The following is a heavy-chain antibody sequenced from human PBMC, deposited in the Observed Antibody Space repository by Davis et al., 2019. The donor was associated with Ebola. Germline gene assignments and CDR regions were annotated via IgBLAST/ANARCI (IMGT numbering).Heavy chain of an antibody. J-gene: IGHJ4*02. V-gene: IGHV3-30*02. Sequence: GGSLRLSCVASTFSFTDYYMSWIRLAPGKGLEWVAFIRFDGSKEYYGDSVKGRFTVSRDNSKNTVFLQMNSLRAEDTAIYYCARDHGQGIRLLYYLDYWGQGSLVTVSS. D-gene: IGHD5-18*01. CDR3: ARDHGQGIRLLYYLDY. CDR2: IRFDGSKE. CDR1: TFSFTDYY.